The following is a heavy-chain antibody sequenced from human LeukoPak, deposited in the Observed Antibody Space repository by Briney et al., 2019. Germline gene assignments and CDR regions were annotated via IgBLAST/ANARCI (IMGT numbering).Heavy chain of an antibody. V-gene: IGHV3-64*01. Sequence: PGGSLRLSSAASGFTFSSYAMHWVRQAPGKGLEYVAAISSNGGSTYYANSVKGRFTISRDNSKNTLYLQMGSLRAEDMAVYYCARDLDGYSSGGVDYWGQGTLVTVSS. CDR1: GFTFSSYA. D-gene: IGHD6-19*01. J-gene: IGHJ4*02. CDR2: ISSNGGST. CDR3: ARDLDGYSSGGVDY.